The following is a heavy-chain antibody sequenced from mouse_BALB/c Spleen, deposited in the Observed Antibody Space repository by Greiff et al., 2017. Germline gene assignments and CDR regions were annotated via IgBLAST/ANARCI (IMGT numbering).Heavy chain of an antibody. CDR2: IDPANGNT. CDR3: ARVGGYYGWFAY. J-gene: IGHJ3*01. D-gene: IGHD2-3*01. CDR1: GFNIKDTY. V-gene: IGHV14-3*02. Sequence: VQLQQSGAELVKPGASVKLSCTASGFNIKDTYMHWVKQRPEQGLEWIGRIDPANGNTKYDPKFQGKATITADTSSNTAYLQLSSLTSEDTAVYYCARVGGYYGWFAYWGQGTLVTVSA.